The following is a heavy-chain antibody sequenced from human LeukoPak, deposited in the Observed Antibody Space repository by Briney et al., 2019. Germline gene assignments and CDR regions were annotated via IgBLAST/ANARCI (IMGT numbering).Heavy chain of an antibody. Sequence: GGSLRLSCAASGFTFSSYAMHWVRQAPGKGLEWVAVISYDGSNKYYADSAKGRFTISRDNSKNTLYLQMNSLRAEDTAVYYCARVGIEIAVAGDYDYWGQGTLVTVSS. CDR2: ISYDGSNK. D-gene: IGHD6-19*01. J-gene: IGHJ4*02. CDR3: ARVGIEIAVAGDYDY. CDR1: GFTFSSYA. V-gene: IGHV3-30-3*01.